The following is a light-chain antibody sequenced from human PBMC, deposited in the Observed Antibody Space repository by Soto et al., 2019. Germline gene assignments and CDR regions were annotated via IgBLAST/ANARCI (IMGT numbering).Light chain of an antibody. CDR2: GAS. Sequence: EIVLTQSPATLSLSPGEGATLSCRASQSVNSNLAWYQQKPGQAPRLLIYGASSRATGIPDRFSGSGSGTDFTLTISSLQPDDFATYYCQQYNSYPWTFGQGTKVDIK. V-gene: IGKV3D-15*01. CDR3: QQYNSYPWT. CDR1: QSVNSN. J-gene: IGKJ1*01.